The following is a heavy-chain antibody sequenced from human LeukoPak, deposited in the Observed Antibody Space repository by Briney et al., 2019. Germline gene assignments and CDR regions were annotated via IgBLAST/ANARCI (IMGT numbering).Heavy chain of an antibody. CDR1: GGSISSGSYY. CDR3: ARVPRGGYSVTVDY. J-gene: IGHJ4*02. D-gene: IGHD3-22*01. CDR2: IYTSGST. V-gene: IGHV4-61*02. Sequence: SETLSLTCTVSGGSISSGSYYWSWIRQPAGKGLEWIGRIYTSGSTNYNPSLKSRVTISVDTSKNHFSLKLSSVTAADTAVYYCARVPRGGYSVTVDYWGQGTLVTVSS.